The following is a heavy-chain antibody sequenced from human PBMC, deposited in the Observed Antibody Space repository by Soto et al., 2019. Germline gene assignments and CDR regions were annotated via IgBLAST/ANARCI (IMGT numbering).Heavy chain of an antibody. Sequence: QVQLVQSGAEVKKPGSSVKVSCKASGGTFSSYTVSWVRQAPGQGLEWMGRIIPILGIANYAQKFQGRVTITADKSTSTAYMELSSLRSEDTAVYYCAREDFDILTGYYLGALDAFDIWGQGTMVTVSS. CDR3: AREDFDILTGYYLGALDAFDI. D-gene: IGHD3-9*01. CDR1: GGTFSSYT. V-gene: IGHV1-69*08. CDR2: IIPILGIA. J-gene: IGHJ3*02.